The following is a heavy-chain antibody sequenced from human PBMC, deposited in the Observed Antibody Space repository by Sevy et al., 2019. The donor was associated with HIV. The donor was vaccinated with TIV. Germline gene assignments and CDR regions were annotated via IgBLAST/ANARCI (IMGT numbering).Heavy chain of an antibody. Sequence: GGSLRLSCAASGFTFSSYDMHWVRQAPGKGLEWVAIILHDGSYREYVDSVRGRFTMSRDNSKNTMYLKMNGLSIEDTAVYYCAKNRLPGGSYFSRHGLDVWGRGTTVTVS. CDR2: ILHDGSYR. CDR3: AKNRLPGGSYFSRHGLDV. J-gene: IGHJ6*02. D-gene: IGHD3-10*01. CDR1: GFTFSSYD. V-gene: IGHV3-30*18.